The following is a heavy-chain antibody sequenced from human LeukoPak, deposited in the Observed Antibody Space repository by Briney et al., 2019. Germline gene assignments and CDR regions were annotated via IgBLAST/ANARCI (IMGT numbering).Heavy chain of an antibody. V-gene: IGHV3-23*01. D-gene: IGHD3-22*01. J-gene: IGHJ4*02. CDR3: AKEENYYDSSGYRHNAY. Sequence: GGSLRLSCAASGFTFSSYAMSWVRQAPGKGLEWASAISGSGGRTYYADSVKGRFTISRDNSKNTLYLQMNSLRAEDTAVYYCAKEENYYDSSGYRHNAYWGQGTLVTVSS. CDR2: ISGSGGRT. CDR1: GFTFSSYA.